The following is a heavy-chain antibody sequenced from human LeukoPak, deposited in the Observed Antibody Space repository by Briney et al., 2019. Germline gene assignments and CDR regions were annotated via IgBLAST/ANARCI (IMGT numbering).Heavy chain of an antibody. D-gene: IGHD2-15*01. CDR3: AREDCSGGSCYLDY. Sequence: SETLSLTCTVPGGSISSYYWSWIRQPPGKGLEWIGYIYYSGSTNYNPSLKSRVTISVNTSKNQFSLKLSSVTAADTAVYYCAREDCSGGSCYLDYWGQGTLVTVSS. CDR1: GGSISSYY. V-gene: IGHV4-59*01. CDR2: IYYSGST. J-gene: IGHJ4*02.